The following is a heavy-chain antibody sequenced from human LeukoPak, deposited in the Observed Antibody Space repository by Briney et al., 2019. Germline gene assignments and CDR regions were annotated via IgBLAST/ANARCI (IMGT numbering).Heavy chain of an antibody. CDR3: ARELDWNFDC. J-gene: IGHJ4*02. Sequence: ASVKVSFKASGYAFTCYYMHWVRQAPGQGLEWMGWINPNSGGANYAQKFQGRVTMTRDTSISTAYMELSRLRSDDTAVFFCARELDWNFDCWGQGTLVTVSS. CDR1: GYAFTCYY. V-gene: IGHV1-2*02. CDR2: INPNSGGA. D-gene: IGHD3/OR15-3a*01.